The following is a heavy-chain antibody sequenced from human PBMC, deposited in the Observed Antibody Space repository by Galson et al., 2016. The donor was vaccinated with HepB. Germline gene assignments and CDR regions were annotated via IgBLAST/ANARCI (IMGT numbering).Heavy chain of an antibody. D-gene: IGHD3-3*01. CDR1: GYNFNIYW. Sequence: QSGAEVKQPGESLKISCKTSGYNFNIYWIAWVRQMPGTGPEWMGIIYPGDSGTRYSPSFQGQVTISADESISTAYLQWSSLKASDTAMFYCARVFWPPHRDRYYYGMDVWGQGTTVTVSS. CDR2: IYPGDSGT. CDR3: ARVFWPPHRDRYYYGMDV. V-gene: IGHV5-51*01. J-gene: IGHJ6*02.